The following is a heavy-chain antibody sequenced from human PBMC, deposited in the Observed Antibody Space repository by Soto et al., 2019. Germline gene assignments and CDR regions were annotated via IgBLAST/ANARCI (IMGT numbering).Heavy chain of an antibody. CDR1: GFTFSSYG. J-gene: IGHJ6*02. Sequence: PGGSLRLSCAASGFTFSSYGMHWVRQAPGKGLEWVAVISYDGSNKYYADSVKGRFTISRDNSKNTLYLQMNSLRAEDTAVYYCAKDEVLIAARQYYYYYYGMDVWGQGTTVTVSS. D-gene: IGHD6-6*01. CDR2: ISYDGSNK. CDR3: AKDEVLIAARQYYYYYYGMDV. V-gene: IGHV3-30*18.